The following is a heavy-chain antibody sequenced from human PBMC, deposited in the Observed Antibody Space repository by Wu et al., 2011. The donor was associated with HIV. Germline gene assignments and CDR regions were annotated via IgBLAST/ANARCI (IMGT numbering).Heavy chain of an antibody. CDR1: GGSFSSYA. CDR3: ARDRRVVPAVDSNWFDP. J-gene: IGHJ5*02. V-gene: IGHV1-69*15. Sequence: QAQLVQSGPEVKKPGSSVKVSCKASGGSFSSYAFSWVRQAPGQGLEWIGRIIPIFGETRYALNFQDRVTFTADEVTSTAYMELSSLTSDDTAIYYCARDRRVVPAVDSNWFDPWGQGTLVTVSS. D-gene: IGHD2-2*01. CDR2: IIPIFGET.